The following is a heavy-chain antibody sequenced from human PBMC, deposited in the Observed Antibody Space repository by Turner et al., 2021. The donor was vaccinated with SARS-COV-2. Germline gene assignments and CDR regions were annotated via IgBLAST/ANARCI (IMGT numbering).Heavy chain of an antibody. CDR1: GGSITSGAYY. Sequence: QVQQQESRTGLVQPLQTLSLTCTLPGGSITSGAYYWRWIRQHPGKGLKWIVYIYYSGSNYDNPSHESRITITVDTTKNQYSLKLSFVTAANTAVYYWAGAVTDGVQYYCIDYWGQGTLVTVSS. D-gene: IGHD3-10*01. CDR2: IYYSGSN. CDR3: AGAVTDGVQYYCIDY. V-gene: IGHV4-31*03. J-gene: IGHJ4*02.